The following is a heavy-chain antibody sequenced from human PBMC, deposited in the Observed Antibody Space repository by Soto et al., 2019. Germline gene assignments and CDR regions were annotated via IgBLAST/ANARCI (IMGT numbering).Heavy chain of an antibody. CDR2: INPNSGGT. CDR3: ARVCVQSYCSGGSCDSYYYYGMDV. V-gene: IGHV1-2*04. Sequence: ASVKGSCKASGYTFTGYYMHWVRHAPGQGLERMGWINPNSGGTNYAQKFQGWVTMTRDTSISTAYMELSRLRSDDTAVYYCARVCVQSYCSGGSCDSYYYYGMDVCGQGTTVTVS. J-gene: IGHJ6*02. CDR1: GYTFTGYY. D-gene: IGHD2-15*01.